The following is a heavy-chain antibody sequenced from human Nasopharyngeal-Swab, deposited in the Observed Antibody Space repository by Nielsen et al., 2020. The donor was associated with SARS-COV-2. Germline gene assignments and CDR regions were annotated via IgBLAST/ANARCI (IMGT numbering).Heavy chain of an antibody. V-gene: IGHV3-69-1*01. CDR1: GFTFGDYS. J-gene: IGHJ4*02. Sequence: ESLKISCAASGFTFGDYSMHWVRQAPGKGLGWVSYLSRVSTIFYADSVKGRFTISRDKSKNSLYLQMNSLRAEDTAVYYCATLSSSSWYFDYWGQGTLVTVSS. D-gene: IGHD6-13*01. CDR3: ATLSSSSWYFDY. CDR2: LSRVSTI.